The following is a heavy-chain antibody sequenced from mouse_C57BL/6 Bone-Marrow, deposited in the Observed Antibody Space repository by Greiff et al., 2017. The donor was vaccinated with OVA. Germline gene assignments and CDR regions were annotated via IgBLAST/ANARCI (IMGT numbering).Heavy chain of an antibody. Sequence: EVKLMESGGGLVQPGGSLKLSCAASGFTFSDYYMSWVRQTPEKRLEWVAYISNGGGSTYYPDTVKGRFTISRDNAKNTLYLQMSRLKSEDTAMYYCARKSYYSNRFAYWGQGTLGTVSA. V-gene: IGHV5-12*01. J-gene: IGHJ3*01. CDR1: GFTFSDYY. CDR2: ISNGGGST. CDR3: ARKSYYSNRFAY. D-gene: IGHD2-5*01.